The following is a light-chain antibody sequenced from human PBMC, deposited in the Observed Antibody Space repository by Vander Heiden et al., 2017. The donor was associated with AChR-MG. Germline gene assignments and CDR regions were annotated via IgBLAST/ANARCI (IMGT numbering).Light chain of an antibody. CDR2: DVS. CDR3: CSYAGSRL. Sequence: QSALTQPRSVSGSPGQSVTISCTGISSDVGAYNAVSWFQQYPGKAPKLLIYDVSQRSAGVPDRFSGLLTEDEADYYCCSYAGSRLFGGGTKLTVL. CDR1: SSDVGAYNA. J-gene: IGLJ3*02. V-gene: IGLV2-11*01.